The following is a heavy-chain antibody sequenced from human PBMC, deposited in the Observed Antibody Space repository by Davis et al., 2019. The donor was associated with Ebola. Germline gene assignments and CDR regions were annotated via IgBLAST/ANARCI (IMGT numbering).Heavy chain of an antibody. Sequence: PGGSLRLSCTGAGFTFSSYTINWVRHAPGKGLEWVSSISRTSSYKHYADSVRGRFTISRDNFKNSVYLQMDSLTAEDTAVYYCARDSDASSLSAFDYWGQGTLVTVSS. D-gene: IGHD6-6*01. CDR2: ISRTSSYK. CDR3: ARDSDASSLSAFDY. J-gene: IGHJ4*02. CDR1: GFTFSSYT. V-gene: IGHV3-21*06.